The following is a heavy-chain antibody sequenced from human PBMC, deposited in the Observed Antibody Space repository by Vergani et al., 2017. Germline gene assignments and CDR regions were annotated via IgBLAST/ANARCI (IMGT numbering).Heavy chain of an antibody. Sequence: EVQLVESGGGLVQPGRSLRLSCAASGFTFDDYAMHWVRQAPGKGLEWVSGISWNSGSIGYADSVKGRFTISRDNAKNSLYLQMNSLRAEDTAVYYCARDYCSGGSCYSGAFDIWGQGTMVTVSS. CDR3: ARDYCSGGSCYSGAFDI. CDR2: ISWNSGSI. J-gene: IGHJ3*02. D-gene: IGHD2-15*01. CDR1: GFTFDDYA. V-gene: IGHV3-9*01.